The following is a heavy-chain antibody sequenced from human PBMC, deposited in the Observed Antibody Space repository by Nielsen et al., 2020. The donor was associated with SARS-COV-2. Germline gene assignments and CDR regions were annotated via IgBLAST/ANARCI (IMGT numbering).Heavy chain of an antibody. Sequence: WVRQAPGQGLEWMGRIIPILGIANYAQKFQGRVTITADKSTSTAYMELSSLRSEDTAVYYCARDQISRDGYIPNSYYFDYWGQGTLVTVSS. CDR3: ARDQISRDGYIPNSYYFDY. J-gene: IGHJ4*02. V-gene: IGHV1-69*04. D-gene: IGHD5-24*01. CDR2: IIPILGIA.